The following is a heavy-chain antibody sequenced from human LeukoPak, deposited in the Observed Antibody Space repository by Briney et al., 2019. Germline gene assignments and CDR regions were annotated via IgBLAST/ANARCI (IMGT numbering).Heavy chain of an antibody. CDR1: GFTFSSYA. CDR2: ISGSGGST. Sequence: GGSLRLSCAASGFTFSSYAMSWVRQAPGKGLEWVSAISGSGGSTYYADSVKGRFTISRDNSKNTLYLQMNSLRAEDTAVYYCARFPRLQYYFDYWAREPWSPSPQ. V-gene: IGHV3-23*01. J-gene: IGHJ4*02. D-gene: IGHD3-10*01. CDR3: ARFPRLQYYFDY.